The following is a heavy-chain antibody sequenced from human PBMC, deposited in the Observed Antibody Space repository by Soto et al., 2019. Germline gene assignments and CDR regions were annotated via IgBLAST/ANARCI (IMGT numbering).Heavy chain of an antibody. J-gene: IGHJ2*01. CDR2: SGPYEGVT. Sequence: QVQLVQSGAEVKKPGASVRVSCKASGYTFNDYGISWVRQAPGQGLEWMGWSGPYEGVTNHAQTFQGRVTMTVDTSTTTADRELRSLRSNDTALYYCARCYCSVGSCYTCWHFDLWGPGTLVTVTA. CDR3: ARCYCSVGSCYTCWHFDL. CDR1: GYTFNDYG. V-gene: IGHV1-18*01. D-gene: IGHD2-15*01.